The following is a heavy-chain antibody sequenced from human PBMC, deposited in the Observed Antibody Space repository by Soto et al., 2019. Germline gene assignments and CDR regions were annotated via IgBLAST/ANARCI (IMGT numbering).Heavy chain of an antibody. V-gene: IGHV1-18*01. CDR1: GYTFTSYG. CDR3: ARGGIGIAVAGTEYFQH. Sequence: ASVKVSCKASGYTFTSYGISWVRQAPGQGLEWMGWISAYNGNTNYAQKLQGRVTMTTDTSTSTAYMELRSLRSDDTAVYYCARGGIGIAVAGTEYFQHWGQGTLVTVSS. D-gene: IGHD6-19*01. J-gene: IGHJ1*01. CDR2: ISAYNGNT.